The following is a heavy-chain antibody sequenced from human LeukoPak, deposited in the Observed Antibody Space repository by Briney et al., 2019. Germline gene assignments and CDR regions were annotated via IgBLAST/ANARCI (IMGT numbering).Heavy chain of an antibody. CDR3: AKDLSRDIVATSFDY. D-gene: IGHD5-12*01. V-gene: IGHV3-7*03. Sequence: GGSLRLSCAASGFTFSSYWMSWDRQAPGKGLEWVANINQDGSEKYYVDSVKGRFTISRDNAKNSLYLQMNSLRAEDTAVYYCAKDLSRDIVATSFDYWGQGTLVTVSS. CDR1: GFTFSSYW. CDR2: INQDGSEK. J-gene: IGHJ4*02.